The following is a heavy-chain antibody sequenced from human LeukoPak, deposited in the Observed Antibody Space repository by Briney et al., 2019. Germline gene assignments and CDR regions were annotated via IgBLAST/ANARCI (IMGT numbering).Heavy chain of an antibody. CDR1: GFTFIYYA. Sequence: GGSLRLSCAASGFTFIYYAMSGVRQAPGKGLEWVSAISGSGNSPYYADSVKGRFTISRENFKNTLHLQINNLRAEDTAVYYCAKGGVLHRVTKNYLEQWAQRTLVTVSS. J-gene: IGHJ4*02. D-gene: IGHD4-17*01. CDR2: ISGSGNSP. V-gene: IGHV3-23*01. CDR3: AKGGVLHRVTKNYLEQ.